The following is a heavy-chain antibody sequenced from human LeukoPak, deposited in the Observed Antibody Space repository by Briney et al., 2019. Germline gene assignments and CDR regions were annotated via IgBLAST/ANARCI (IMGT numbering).Heavy chain of an antibody. CDR3: AIPTYYYDSSGQGY. Sequence: TGGSLRLSCAASGFTFSSYEMNWVRQAPGKGLECVSYITSSGSTIYYADSVKGRFTISRDNAKNSLYPQMTSLRAEDTAVYYCAIPTYYYDSSGQGYWGQGTLVTVSS. J-gene: IGHJ4*02. CDR1: GFTFSSYE. D-gene: IGHD3-22*01. V-gene: IGHV3-48*03. CDR2: ITSSGSTI.